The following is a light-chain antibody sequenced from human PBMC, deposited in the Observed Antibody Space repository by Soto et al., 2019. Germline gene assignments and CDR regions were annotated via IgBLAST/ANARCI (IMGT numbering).Light chain of an antibody. CDR3: QTWGTGFQV. Sequence: QLVLTQSPSASASLGASVKLTCTLSSGHSSYAIAWHQQQPEKGPRYLMKLNSDGSHNKGDGIPDRFSGSSSGAERHLTISSLQSEDEADYYCQTWGTGFQVFGEGTKLTVL. J-gene: IGLJ3*02. CDR2: LNSDGSH. CDR1: SGHSSYA. V-gene: IGLV4-69*01.